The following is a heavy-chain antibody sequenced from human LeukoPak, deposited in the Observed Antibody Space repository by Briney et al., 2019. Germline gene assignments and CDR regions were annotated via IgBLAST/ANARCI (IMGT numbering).Heavy chain of an antibody. J-gene: IGHJ4*02. CDR1: GFTFSSYG. D-gene: IGHD3-22*01. CDR2: IRYDGCNK. CDR3: AKQTSGYYYLDY. V-gene: IGHV3-30*02. Sequence: PGGSLRLSCAASGFTFSSYGMHWVRQAPGKGLEWVAFIRYDGCNKYYADSVKGRFTISRDNSKNTLYLQMNSLRAEDTAVYYCAKQTSGYYYLDYWGQGTLVSVSS.